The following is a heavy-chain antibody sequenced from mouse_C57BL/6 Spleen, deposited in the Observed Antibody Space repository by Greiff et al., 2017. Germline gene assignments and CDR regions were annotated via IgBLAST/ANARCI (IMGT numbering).Heavy chain of an antibody. Sequence: EVKLMESGPELVKPGASVKMSCKASGYTFTDYNMHWVKQSHGKSLEWIGYINPNNGGTSYNQKFKGKATLTVNKSSSTAYMELRSLTSEDSAVYYCARPPLLRYPYYFDYWGQGTTLTVSS. CDR3: ARPPLLRYPYYFDY. CDR2: INPNNGGT. D-gene: IGHD1-1*01. V-gene: IGHV1-22*01. J-gene: IGHJ2*01. CDR1: GYTFTDYN.